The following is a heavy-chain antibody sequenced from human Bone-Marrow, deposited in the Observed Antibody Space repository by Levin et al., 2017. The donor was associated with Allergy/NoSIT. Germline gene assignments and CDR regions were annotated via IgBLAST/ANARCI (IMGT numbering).Heavy chain of an antibody. V-gene: IGHV3-11*01. D-gene: IGHD2-8*02. CDR3: TKEDWWRFDF. CDR2: IDKSGSDY. CDR1: GFSFSAHY. Sequence: SCAVSGFSFSAHYMSWVRQAPGKGLEWISKIDKSGSDYFYADSIKGRFTISRDNTRNSLYLEMNSLRVEDTAIYYCTKEDWWRFDFWGQGALVTVSS. J-gene: IGHJ4*02.